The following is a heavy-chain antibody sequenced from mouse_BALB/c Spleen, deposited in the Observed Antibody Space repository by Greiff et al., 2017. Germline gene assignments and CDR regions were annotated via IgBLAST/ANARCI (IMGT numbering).Heavy chain of an antibody. CDR3: KGYDGPAWFAY. CDR2: IDPENGDT. Sequence: EVKLQQSGAELVRSGASVKLSCTASGFNIKDYYMHWVKQRPEQGLEWIGWIDPENGDTEYAPKFQGKATMTADTSSNTAYLQLSSLTSEDTAVYYCKGYDGPAWFAYWGQGTLVTVSA. CDR1: GFNIKDYY. J-gene: IGHJ3*01. D-gene: IGHD2-14*01. V-gene: IGHV14-4*02.